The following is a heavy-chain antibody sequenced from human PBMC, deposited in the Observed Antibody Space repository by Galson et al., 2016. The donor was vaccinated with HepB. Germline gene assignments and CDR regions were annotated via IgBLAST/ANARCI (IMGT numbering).Heavy chain of an antibody. D-gene: IGHD6-13*01. CDR3: ARDYGAGGFYYFDY. Sequence: SVKVSCKASGYTFTSYYIYWVRQAPGRGLEWVGVINPTGGSTDLAPSFQDRVTLTRNTSAGTVYMELTSLTSDDTAVYYCARDYGAGGFYYFDYWGQGTLITVSS. V-gene: IGHV1-46*01. CDR1: GYTFTSYY. J-gene: IGHJ4*02. CDR2: INPTGGST.